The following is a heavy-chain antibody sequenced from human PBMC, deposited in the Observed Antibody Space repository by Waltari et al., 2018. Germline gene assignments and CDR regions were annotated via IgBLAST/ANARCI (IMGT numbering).Heavy chain of an antibody. Sequence: QVQLQQWGAGLLKPSETLSLTCAVYGGSFSGSYWSWIRHPPGKGLEWIGEINHSGSTNYNPSLKSRVTISVDTSKNQFSLKLSSVTAADTAVYYCARDLAGRYQLPHTKGCWFDPWGQGTLVTVSS. CDR1: GGSFSGSY. CDR2: INHSGST. D-gene: IGHD2-2*01. J-gene: IGHJ5*02. CDR3: ARDLAGRYQLPHTKGCWFDP. V-gene: IGHV4-34*01.